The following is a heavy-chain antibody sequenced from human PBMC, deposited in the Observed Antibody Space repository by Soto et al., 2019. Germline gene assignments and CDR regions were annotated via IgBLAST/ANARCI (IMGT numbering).Heavy chain of an antibody. Sequence: QVQLQESGPGLVKPSETLSLTCTVSGGSISNYYWNWIRQPPGKGLEWIGYIYYSGNIYYSGNTNYNPSLKSRVTISVDTSKNPLSLRLTSVTAADTAVYFCARDGRLMHRGFSYYKGMDVWGQGTTVTVSS. D-gene: IGHD3-10*01. CDR2: IYYSGNIYYSGNT. V-gene: IGHV4-59*01. CDR1: GGSISNYY. CDR3: ARDGRLMHRGFSYYKGMDV. J-gene: IGHJ6*02.